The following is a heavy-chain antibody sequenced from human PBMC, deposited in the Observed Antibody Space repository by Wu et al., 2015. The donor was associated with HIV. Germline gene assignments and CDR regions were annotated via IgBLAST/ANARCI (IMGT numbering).Heavy chain of an antibody. J-gene: IGHJ4*02. D-gene: IGHD3-22*01. V-gene: IGHV1-8*03. Sequence: QVQLVQSEAEVKKPGASVKVSCKASGYTFTSYDINWVRQATGQGLEWMGWMNPNSGNTGYAQKFQGRVTITRNTSISTAYMELSSLRSEDTAVYYRARDLDSSGYYSYYFDYWGQGTLVTVSS. CDR2: MNPNSGNT. CDR3: ARDLDSSGYYSYYFDY. CDR1: GYTFTSYD.